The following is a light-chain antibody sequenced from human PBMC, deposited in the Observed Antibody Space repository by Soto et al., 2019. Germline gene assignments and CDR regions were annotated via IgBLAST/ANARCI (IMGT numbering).Light chain of an antibody. V-gene: IGKV3-15*01. CDR1: QGVRTN. CDR2: GAS. J-gene: IGKJ1*01. Sequence: TPSAESLALSLNESFTTNCRARQGVRTNLAWYQHKPGQSPRLLIYGASTRATGIPARFSGSGSGTEFTLTISTLQSEDFAVYYCQQYNNWPWTFGQGTKVQ. CDR3: QQYNNWPWT.